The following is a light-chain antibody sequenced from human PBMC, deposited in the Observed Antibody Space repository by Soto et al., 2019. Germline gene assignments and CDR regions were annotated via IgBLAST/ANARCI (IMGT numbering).Light chain of an antibody. CDR2: DAS. Sequence: EFVLTQSPATLSLSPGERATLSCMASQSVRSSLAWYQQKPGQAPRLLIYDASNRATGIPARFSGSGSGTDFTLTISSLEPEDFAVYYCQQRSSWLLTFGGGTKVEIK. V-gene: IGKV3-11*01. CDR1: QSVRSS. CDR3: QQRSSWLLT. J-gene: IGKJ4*01.